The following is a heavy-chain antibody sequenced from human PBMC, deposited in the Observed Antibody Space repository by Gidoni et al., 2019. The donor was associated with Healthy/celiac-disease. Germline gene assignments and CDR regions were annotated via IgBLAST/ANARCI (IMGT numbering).Heavy chain of an antibody. D-gene: IGHD3-10*01. J-gene: IGHJ6*02. CDR3: AILWFGELFSFPYGMDV. Sequence: QVQLVQSGAEVKKPGASVKVSCKASGYTFTSYGISWVRQAPGQGLEWMGWISAYNGNTNYAQKLQGRVTMTTDTSTSTAYMELRSLRSDDTAVYYCAILWFGELFSFPYGMDVWGQGTTVTVSS. CDR1: GYTFTSYG. CDR2: ISAYNGNT. V-gene: IGHV1-18*01.